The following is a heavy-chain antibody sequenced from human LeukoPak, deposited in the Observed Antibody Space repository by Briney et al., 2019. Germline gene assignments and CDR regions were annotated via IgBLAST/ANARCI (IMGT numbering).Heavy chain of an antibody. V-gene: IGHV3-21*01. Sequence: GGSLRLSCAASGFTFSSYSMNWVRQAPGKGLEWVSSISSSSSYIYYADSVKGRFTISRDNASNSLYLQMNSLRAEDTAVYYCATSPVGLRYFDWPMGYDYWGQGTLVTVSS. D-gene: IGHD3-9*01. J-gene: IGHJ4*02. CDR3: ATSPVGLRYFDWPMGYDY. CDR1: GFTFSSYS. CDR2: ISSSSSYI.